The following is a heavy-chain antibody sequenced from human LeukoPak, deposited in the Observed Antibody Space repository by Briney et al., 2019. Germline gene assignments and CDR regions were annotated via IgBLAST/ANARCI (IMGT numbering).Heavy chain of an antibody. J-gene: IGHJ6*03. CDR3: ARGFVEGYYMDV. CDR2: ITGSGDNT. V-gene: IGHV3-23*01. D-gene: IGHD3-3*01. Sequence: PGGSLRLSCAASGFTFTSQGMAWVRQAPAKGLEWVSAITGSGDNTYYADSVKGRFTISRDNSKNTLYLQMNSLRAEDTAVYYCARGFVEGYYMDVWGKGTTVTVSS. CDR1: GFTFTSQG.